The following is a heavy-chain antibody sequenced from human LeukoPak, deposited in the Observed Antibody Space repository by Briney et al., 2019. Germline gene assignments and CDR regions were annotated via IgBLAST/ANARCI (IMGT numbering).Heavy chain of an antibody. CDR2: TYYRSKWYN. Sequence: SQTLSLTCALSGDSLSSVSVVWNWVRQSPSRGLEWLGKTYYRSKWYNDYAVSVKSRITINPDTSKNQFSLQLDSVTPEDTAVYYCARGRLGTYDYWGQGTLVTVSS. V-gene: IGHV6-1*01. D-gene: IGHD7-27*01. CDR1: GDSLSSVSVV. J-gene: IGHJ4*02. CDR3: ARGRLGTYDY.